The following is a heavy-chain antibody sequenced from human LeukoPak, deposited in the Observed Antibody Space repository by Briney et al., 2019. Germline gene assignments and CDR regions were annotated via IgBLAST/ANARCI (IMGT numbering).Heavy chain of an antibody. D-gene: IGHD4-11*01. V-gene: IGHV3-23*01. J-gene: IGHJ6*03. CDR2: MSANGDTT. CDR3: AKRSTQTTPSNYIYFYMDV. Sequence: GGSLRLSCAASGFTFYNYAMTWVRQAPGRGLDWVAAMSANGDTTYYADSVRGRSTISRDNFENTLYLEMNSLRAEDTAVYYCAKRSTQTTPSNYIYFYMDVWGKGTTVTVS. CDR1: GFTFYNYA.